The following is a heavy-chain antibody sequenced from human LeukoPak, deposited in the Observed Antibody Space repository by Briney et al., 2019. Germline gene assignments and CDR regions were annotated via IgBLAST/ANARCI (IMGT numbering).Heavy chain of an antibody. D-gene: IGHD2-2*01. CDR2: ISGSGDSS. Sequence: GGSLRLSCTASGFMFRTFGMSWVRQAPGKGLEWVSSISGSGDSSYDADSVKGRFTISRDNSRNTLYLQMNSLRAGDTAVYYCAKSFRSTSLDYWGQGTLVTVSS. V-gene: IGHV3-23*01. CDR3: AKSFRSTSLDY. CDR1: GFMFRTFG. J-gene: IGHJ4*02.